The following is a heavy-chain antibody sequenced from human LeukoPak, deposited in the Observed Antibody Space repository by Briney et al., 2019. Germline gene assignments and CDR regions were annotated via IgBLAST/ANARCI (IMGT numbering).Heavy chain of an antibody. J-gene: IGHJ3*02. CDR1: GGSFSGYY. D-gene: IGHD5-18*01. CDR3: ARGRPRGYSYGRAFDI. CDR2: INHSGST. Sequence: PSETLSLTCAVYGGSFSGYYWSWIRQPPGKGLEWIGEINHSGSTNYNPSLKSRVTISVDTSKNQFSLKLSSVTAADTAVYYCARGRPRGYSYGRAFDIWGQGTTVIVSS. V-gene: IGHV4-34*01.